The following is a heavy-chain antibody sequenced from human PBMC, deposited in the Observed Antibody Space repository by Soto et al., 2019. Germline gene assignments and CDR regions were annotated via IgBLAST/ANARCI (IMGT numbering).Heavy chain of an antibody. J-gene: IGHJ4*02. D-gene: IGHD2-8*01. CDR2: MNPSGGRA. CDR3: ARDSGVFFDDTPRDH. Sequence: QVQLVQSGAAVKAPGASAKLSCKTSGYIFTNYNIHWVRQAPGQGLEWMGIMNPSGGRAHYSQKFQGRLTMTRETSASTVYIELSRLSSEDSAIYYWARDSGVFFDDTPRDHWGQGTLVPVSS. V-gene: IGHV1-46*03. CDR1: GYIFTNYN.